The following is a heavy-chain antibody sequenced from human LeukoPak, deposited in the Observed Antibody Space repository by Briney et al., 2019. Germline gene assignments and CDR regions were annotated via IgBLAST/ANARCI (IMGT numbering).Heavy chain of an antibody. CDR1: AFTFSTYA. D-gene: IGHD2/OR15-2a*01. Sequence: GGSLRLSCAASAFTFSTYAMTWVRQAPGKGLEWVSSISSSSSYIYYADSVKGRFTISRDNAKNSLYLQMNSLRAEDTAVYYCARPFLKGIRYDAFDIWGQGTMVTVSS. CDR3: ARPFLKGIRYDAFDI. CDR2: ISSSSSYI. J-gene: IGHJ3*02. V-gene: IGHV3-21*01.